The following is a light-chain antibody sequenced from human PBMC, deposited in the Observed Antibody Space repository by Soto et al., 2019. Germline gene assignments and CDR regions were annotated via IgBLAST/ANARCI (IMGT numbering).Light chain of an antibody. CDR2: RNN. CDR3: AAWDDSLNGYV. V-gene: IGLV1-44*01. J-gene: IGLJ1*01. Sequence: QSVLTQPPSASGTPGQRVTISCSGSSSNIGSNTVNWYQQLPGTAPKLLIYRNNERPSGVPDRFSGSKSGTSASLAISGLQPEDEADYYCAAWDDSLNGYVFGTGTKVTVL. CDR1: SSNIGSNT.